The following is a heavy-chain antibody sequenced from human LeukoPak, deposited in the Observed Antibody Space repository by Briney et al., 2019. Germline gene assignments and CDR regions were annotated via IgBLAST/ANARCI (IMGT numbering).Heavy chain of an antibody. D-gene: IGHD3-10*01. V-gene: IGHV1-2*02. J-gene: IGHJ4*02. CDR1: GYSFTDKH. CDR2: INPNSGGT. Sequence: ASVKVSCKASGYSFTDKHMHWVRQAPGQGLEWMGWINPNSGGTNYAQKFQGRVTMTTDTSMSTAYMELSRLTSDDTAVYYCARVIRVWFGELPHDYWGQGTLVTVSS. CDR3: ARVIRVWFGELPHDY.